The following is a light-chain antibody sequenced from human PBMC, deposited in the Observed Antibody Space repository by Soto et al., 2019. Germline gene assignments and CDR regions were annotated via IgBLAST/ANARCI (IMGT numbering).Light chain of an antibody. CDR2: EVS. CDR3: SSYAGSNKYVV. CDR1: SSDVGGYNY. J-gene: IGLJ2*01. Sequence: QSVLTQPPSASGSPGQSVTISCTGTSSDVGGYNYVSWDQQHPGKAPKLMIYEVSKRPSGVPHRFSGFKSGNTASLTVSGPQAEDEADYYCSSYAGSNKYVVFGGGTKLTVL. V-gene: IGLV2-8*01.